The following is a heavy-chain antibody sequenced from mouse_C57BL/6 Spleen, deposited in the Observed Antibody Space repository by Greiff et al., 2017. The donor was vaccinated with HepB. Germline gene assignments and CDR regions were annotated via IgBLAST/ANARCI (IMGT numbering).Heavy chain of an antibody. CDR2: IWSGGST. J-gene: IGHJ2*01. D-gene: IGHD2-14*01. Sequence: QVQLKESGPGLVQPSQSLSITCTVSGFSLTSYGVHWVRQSPGKGLEWLGVIWSGGSTDYNAAFISRLSISKDKSKSQVFFKKNSLQADDTAIYYCARNWATTGNYFDYWGQGTTLTVSS. CDR3: ARNWATTGNYFDY. CDR1: GFSLTSYG. V-gene: IGHV2-2*01.